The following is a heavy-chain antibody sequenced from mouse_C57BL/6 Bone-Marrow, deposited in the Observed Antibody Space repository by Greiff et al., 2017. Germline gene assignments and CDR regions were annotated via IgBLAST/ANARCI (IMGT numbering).Heavy chain of an antibody. CDR3: AREGYYGSSYEYYVDY. V-gene: IGHV1-69*01. CDR2: IDPSDSYT. D-gene: IGHD1-1*01. J-gene: IGHJ2*01. CDR1: GYTFTSYW. Sequence: QVQLQQPGAELVMPGASVKLSCKASGYTFTSYWMHWVKQRPGQGLEWIGEIDPSDSYTNYNQKFKGKSTLTVDKSSSTAYMQLSSLTSEDSAVYYWAREGYYGSSYEYYVDYWGRGTTLTVSS.